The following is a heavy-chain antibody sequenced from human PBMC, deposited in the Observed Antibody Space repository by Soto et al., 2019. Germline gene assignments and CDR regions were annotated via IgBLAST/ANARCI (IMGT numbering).Heavy chain of an antibody. CDR2: ISSNGGNT. D-gene: IGHD2-15*01. V-gene: IGHV3-64D*06. CDR1: GFTFSSSA. CDR3: VKGRQVVVAAYFDY. J-gene: IGHJ4*02. Sequence: PGGSLRLSCSACGFTFSSSAMHWVRQAPGKGLEYVSAISSNGGNTYYADSVKGRFTISRDNSKNTLYLQMSSLRAEDTAVYYCVKGRQVVVAAYFDYWGQGTLVTVSS.